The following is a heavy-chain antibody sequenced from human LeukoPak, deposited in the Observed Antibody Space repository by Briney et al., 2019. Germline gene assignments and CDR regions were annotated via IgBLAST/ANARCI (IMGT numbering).Heavy chain of an antibody. CDR2: ISSTSNYI. CDR1: GFTFSSYS. J-gene: IGHJ4*02. Sequence: GGSLRLSCAASGFTFSSYSMNWVRQAPGMGLEWVSSISSTSNYIYYADSVKGRFTISRDNSKNTLYLQMNSLRAEDTAVYYCARGVRGVIITPILDWGQGTLVTVSS. D-gene: IGHD3-10*01. V-gene: IGHV3-21*04. CDR3: ARGVRGVIITPILD.